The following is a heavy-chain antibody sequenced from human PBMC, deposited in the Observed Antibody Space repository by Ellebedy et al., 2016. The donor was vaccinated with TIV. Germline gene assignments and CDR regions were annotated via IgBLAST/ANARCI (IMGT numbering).Heavy chain of an antibody. J-gene: IGHJ4*02. D-gene: IGHD5-12*01. CDR3: AKYSQGGYDLPLDF. CDR1: GFTFSNFG. Sequence: GGSLRLSCAASGFTFSNFGMHWVRQAPGKGLEWVAAISYHERNKWYADSVRGRFTVSRDNSKNTLFLQLTSLRAEDTALYYCAKYSQGGYDLPLDFWGQGTRVTVSS. CDR2: ISYHERNK. V-gene: IGHV3-30*18.